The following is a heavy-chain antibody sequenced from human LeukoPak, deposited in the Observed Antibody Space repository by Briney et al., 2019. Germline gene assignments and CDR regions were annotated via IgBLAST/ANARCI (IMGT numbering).Heavy chain of an antibody. V-gene: IGHV3-64D*08. J-gene: IGHJ4*02. Sequence: GGSLRLSCSASGFTFSNYAMHWVRQAPGEGLEYVSAIRTSGGSTYYTDSVKGRFTLSRDNSKNTLYLQMNSLRANDTAVYYCEKGYCSGGNCCSRTMYYFDNWGQGTLVTVSS. CDR3: EKGYCSGGNCCSRTMYYFDN. D-gene: IGHD2-15*01. CDR1: GFTFSNYA. CDR2: IRTSGGST.